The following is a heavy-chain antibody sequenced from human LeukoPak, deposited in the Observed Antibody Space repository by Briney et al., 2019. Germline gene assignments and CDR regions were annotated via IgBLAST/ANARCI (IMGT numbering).Heavy chain of an antibody. J-gene: IGHJ5*02. V-gene: IGHV4-61*02. D-gene: IGHD3-16*01. Sequence: SSETLSLTCTVSGGSISSGSYYWSWVRQPAGKGLESIGRFYSSGSTNYNPSLKSRVTISVDTSKNQFSLKLSSETAADTAVYYCARPEATGSQGESPGGQGTLVTVSS. CDR1: GGSISSGSYY. CDR3: ARPEATGSQGESP. CDR2: FYSSGST.